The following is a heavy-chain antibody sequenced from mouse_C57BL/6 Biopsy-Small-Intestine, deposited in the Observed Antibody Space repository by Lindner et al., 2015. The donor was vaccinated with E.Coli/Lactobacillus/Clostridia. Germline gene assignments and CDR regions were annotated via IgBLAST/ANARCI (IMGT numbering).Heavy chain of an antibody. CDR1: GFNIKDDY. CDR2: IYPRSGNT. J-gene: IGHJ2*01. Sequence: VQLQESGAELVRPGASVKLSCTASGFNIKDDYMHWVKQRPEQGLEWIGEIYPRSGNTYYNEKFKGKATLTADESSSTAYMELRSLTSEDSAVYFCARSRLRQNYWGQGTTLTVSS. V-gene: IGHV1-81*01. D-gene: IGHD2-4*01. CDR3: ARSRLRQNY.